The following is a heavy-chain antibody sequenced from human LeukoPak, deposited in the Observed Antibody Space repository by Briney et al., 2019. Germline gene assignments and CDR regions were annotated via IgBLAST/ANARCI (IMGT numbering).Heavy chain of an antibody. V-gene: IGHV4-34*01. CDR2: INHSGST. CDR3: ARHHYDFWSGYYTFDY. D-gene: IGHD3-3*01. CDR1: GGSFSGYY. J-gene: IGHJ4*02. Sequence: PSETLSLTCAVYGGSFSGYYWGWIRQPPGKGLEWIGEINHSGSTNYNPSLKSRVTISVDTSKNQFSLKLSSVTAADTAVYYCARHHYDFWSGYYTFDYWGQGTLVTVSS.